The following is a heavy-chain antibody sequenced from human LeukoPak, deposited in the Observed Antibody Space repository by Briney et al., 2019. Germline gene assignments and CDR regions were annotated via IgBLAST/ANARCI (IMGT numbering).Heavy chain of an antibody. CDR3: ARDAYRNYDFWSGYYLFDY. CDR1: GGTFSSYA. D-gene: IGHD3-3*01. CDR2: IIPIFGTA. J-gene: IGHJ4*02. V-gene: IGHV1-69*05. Sequence: SVKVSCKASGGTFSSYAISWVRQAPGQGLEWMGGIIPIFGTANYAQKFQGRVTITTDASTSTAYMELSSLRSEDTAVYYCARDAYRNYDFWSGYYLFDYWGQGTLVTVSS.